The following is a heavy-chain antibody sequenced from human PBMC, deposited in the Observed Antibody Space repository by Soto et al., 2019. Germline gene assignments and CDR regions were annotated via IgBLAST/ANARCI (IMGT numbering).Heavy chain of an antibody. Sequence: EVQLLESGGGLVQPGGSLRLSCAASGFTFSNSGMSWVRQAPGKGLEWVSAIGGSGGTTYYADSVKGRFTISRDNAKNSLYLQMNSLRAEDTAVYYCARDFVDTAMVTGYWGQGTLVTVSS. J-gene: IGHJ4*02. D-gene: IGHD5-18*01. V-gene: IGHV3-23*01. CDR1: GFTFSNSG. CDR3: ARDFVDTAMVTGY. CDR2: IGGSGGTT.